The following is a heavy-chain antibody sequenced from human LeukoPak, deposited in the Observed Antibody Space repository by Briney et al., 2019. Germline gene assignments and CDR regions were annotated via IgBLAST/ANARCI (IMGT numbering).Heavy chain of an antibody. CDR1: GYTFATYN. CDR3: ARQQQRGDAFDI. Sequence: ASVKVSCKASGYTFATYNINWVRQATGQELEWMGWMNPNSGNTGYGPKFQGRVTMTRDTSITTAYMELSSLGSEDTAVYYCARQQQRGDAFDIWGQGTIVAVSS. J-gene: IGHJ3*02. CDR2: MNPNSGNT. V-gene: IGHV1-8*02. D-gene: IGHD6-13*01.